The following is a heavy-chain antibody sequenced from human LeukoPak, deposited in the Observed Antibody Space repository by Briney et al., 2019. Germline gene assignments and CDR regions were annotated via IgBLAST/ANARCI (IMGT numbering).Heavy chain of an antibody. J-gene: IGHJ3*02. Sequence: SETLSLTCTVSGGSISSYYWSWIRQPPGKGLEWIGYIYYSGSTNYNPSLKSRVAISVDTSKNQFSLKLSSVTAADTAVYYCARQTKFLEWLLYVDAFDIWGQGTMVTVSS. CDR3: ARQTKFLEWLLYVDAFDI. CDR2: IYYSGST. V-gene: IGHV4-59*01. D-gene: IGHD3-3*01. CDR1: GGSISSYY.